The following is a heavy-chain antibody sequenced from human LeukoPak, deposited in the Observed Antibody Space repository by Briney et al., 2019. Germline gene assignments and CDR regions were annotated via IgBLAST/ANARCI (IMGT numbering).Heavy chain of an antibody. CDR3: ASQRNFWSGYYRD. CDR2: IYYSGST. D-gene: IGHD3-3*01. V-gene: IGHV4-39*01. CDR1: GGSISSSSYY. Sequence: SETLSLTCTVSGGSISSSSYYWGWIRQPPGKGLEWIGSIYYSGSTYYNPSLKSRVTLSVDTSKNQFSLKLSSVTAADTAVYYCASQRNFWSGYYRDWGQGTLVTVSS. J-gene: IGHJ4*02.